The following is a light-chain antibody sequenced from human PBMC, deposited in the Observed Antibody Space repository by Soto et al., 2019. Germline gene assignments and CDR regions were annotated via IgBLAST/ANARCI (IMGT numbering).Light chain of an antibody. CDR3: TSYTPTGALV. J-gene: IGLJ6*01. V-gene: IGLV2-14*01. CDR1: NTDVGGYNY. CDR2: EVR. Sequence: QSVLTQPASVSGSPGQSITVSCTGTNTDVGGYNYVSWYQHRPGKAPRLMIYEVRNRLSGVSNRFSGSKSGNTASLTISGLHSEDEADYYCTSYTPTGALVFGSGTQLTVL.